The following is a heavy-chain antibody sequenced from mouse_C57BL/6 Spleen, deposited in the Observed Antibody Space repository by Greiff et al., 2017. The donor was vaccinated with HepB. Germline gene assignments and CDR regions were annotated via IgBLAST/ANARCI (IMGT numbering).Heavy chain of an antibody. CDR1: GFTFSDYG. Sequence: EVMLVESGGGLVKPGGSLKLSCAASGFTFSDYGMHWVRQAPEKGLEWVAYISSGSSTIYYADTVKGRFTISRDNAKNTLFLQMTSLRSEDTAMYYCARNLLWYFDVWGTGTTVTVSS. J-gene: IGHJ1*03. CDR3: ARNLLWYFDV. D-gene: IGHD2-1*01. CDR2: ISSGSSTI. V-gene: IGHV5-17*01.